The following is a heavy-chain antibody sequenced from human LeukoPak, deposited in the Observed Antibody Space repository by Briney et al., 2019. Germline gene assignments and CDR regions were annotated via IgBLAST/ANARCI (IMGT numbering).Heavy chain of an antibody. CDR2: IRSKAYGGTI. CDR1: GFTFGDNA. Sequence: GGSLRLSCTASGFTFGDNAMSWCRQAPGKGLEWVGFIRSKAYGGTIEYAASVKGRFTISRDDSKSIAYLQMNSLKTEDTAVYYCTRGGYCSSTSCPYYYYYYMDVWGKGTTVTVSS. CDR3: TRGGYCSSTSCPYYYYYYMDV. V-gene: IGHV3-49*03. J-gene: IGHJ6*03. D-gene: IGHD2-2*01.